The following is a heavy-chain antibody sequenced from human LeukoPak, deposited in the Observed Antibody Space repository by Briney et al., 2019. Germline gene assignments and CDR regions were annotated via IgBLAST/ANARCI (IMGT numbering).Heavy chain of an antibody. CDR1: GYTFTGYY. CDR2: INPNSGGT. CDR3: ARMGYCSSTSCYPGAYGMDV. Sequence: GASVKVSCKASGYTFTGYYMHWVRQAPGQGLEWMGWINPNSGGTNYAQKFQGRVTMTTDTSTSTAYMELRSLRSDDTAVYYCARMGYCSSTSCYPGAYGMDVWGQGTTVTVSS. D-gene: IGHD2-2*01. J-gene: IGHJ6*02. V-gene: IGHV1-2*02.